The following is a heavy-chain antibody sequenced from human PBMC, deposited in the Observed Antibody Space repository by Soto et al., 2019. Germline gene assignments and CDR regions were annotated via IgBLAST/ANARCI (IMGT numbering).Heavy chain of an antibody. D-gene: IGHD3-3*01. CDR3: VRDFGWYFRSGYMDV. Sequence: EVQLVESGGGLVKPGGSLRLSCAASGFSFISYSRNWVRQAPGKGLEWVSSINEDSSYIYYAHSLRGRFTISRDNAKDSLYLQMNSLRAEDTAVYYCVRDFGWYFRSGYMDVWGDGATVTVSS. J-gene: IGHJ6*03. CDR2: INEDSSYI. CDR1: GFSFISYS. V-gene: IGHV3-21*02.